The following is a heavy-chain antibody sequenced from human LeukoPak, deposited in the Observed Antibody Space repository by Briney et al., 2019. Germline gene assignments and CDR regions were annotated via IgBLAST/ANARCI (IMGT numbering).Heavy chain of an antibody. CDR2: IWYDGSNK. V-gene: IGHV3-33*01. CDR3: VSAAGPFDN. CDR1: GFTFSDCG. J-gene: IGHJ4*02. Sequence: PGRSLRLSCAASGFTFSDCGFHSVRQAPGKGLEWVAVIWYDGSNKYYADSARGRFTMSRDNPKNTVYLQMNDLRVEDTALYCCVSAAGPFDNWGQGTLVTVSS. D-gene: IGHD6-13*01.